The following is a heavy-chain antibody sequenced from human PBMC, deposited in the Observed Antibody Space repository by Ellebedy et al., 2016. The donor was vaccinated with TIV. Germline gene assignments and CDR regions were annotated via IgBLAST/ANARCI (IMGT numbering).Heavy chain of an antibody. CDR1: GDSMTSYY. CDR2: VFERRTT. J-gene: IGHJ6*02. CDR3: ARSISSYGYGDYYYFALDV. D-gene: IGHD5-18*01. V-gene: IGHV4-59*01. Sequence: MPSETLSLTCSVSGDSMTSYYWSWIWQPPGGGLERMGNVFERRTTNYNPSLRGRVIISVATTKKQVPLKLSSVTAADTAKYFCARSISSYGYGDYYYFALDVWGQGTTVTVSS.